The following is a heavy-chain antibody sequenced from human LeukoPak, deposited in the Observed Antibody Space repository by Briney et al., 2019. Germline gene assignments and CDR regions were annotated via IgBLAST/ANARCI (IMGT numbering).Heavy chain of an antibody. Sequence: PSETLFLTCTVSGGSISSSSYYWGWIRQPPGKGLEWIGSIYYSGSTYYNPSLKSRVTISVDTSKNQFSLKLSSVTAADTAVYYCAGGYCSGGSCHPSERNWFAPWGQGTLATASS. D-gene: IGHD2-15*01. CDR3: AGGYCSGGSCHPSERNWFAP. J-gene: IGHJ5*02. V-gene: IGHV4-39*07. CDR2: IYYSGST. CDR1: GGSISSSSYY.